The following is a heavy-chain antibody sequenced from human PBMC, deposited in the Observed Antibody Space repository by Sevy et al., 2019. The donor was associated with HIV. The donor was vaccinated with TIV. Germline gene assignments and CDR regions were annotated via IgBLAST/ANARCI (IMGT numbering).Heavy chain of an antibody. CDR2: ISGSGGST. CDR1: GFTFSSYA. Sequence: GGSLRLSYAASGFTFSSYAMIWVRQAPGKGLEWVSAISGSGGSTYYADSVKGRFTISRDNSKNTLYLQMNSLRAEDTAVYYCAKSEWLASGASDYWGQGTLVTVSS. J-gene: IGHJ4*02. CDR3: AKSEWLASGASDY. D-gene: IGHD6-19*01. V-gene: IGHV3-23*01.